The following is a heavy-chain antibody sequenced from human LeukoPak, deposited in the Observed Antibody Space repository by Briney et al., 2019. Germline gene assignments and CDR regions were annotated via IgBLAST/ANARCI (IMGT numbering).Heavy chain of an antibody. CDR2: IYRGDSDT. D-gene: IGHD3-3*01. J-gene: IGHJ3*02. CDR3: ARVVGVTIFGVVISGAFDI. V-gene: IGHV5-51*01. CDR1: RYSFTTNW. Sequence: GESLKISCKGSRYSFTTNWIAWVRQMPGKGLEWMGIIYRGDSDTRYSPSFQGQVTISADKSISTAYLQWSSLKASDTAMYYCARVVGVTIFGVVISGAFDIWGQGTMVTVSS.